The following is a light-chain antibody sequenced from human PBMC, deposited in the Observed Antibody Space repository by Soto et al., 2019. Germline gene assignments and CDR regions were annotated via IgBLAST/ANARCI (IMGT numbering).Light chain of an antibody. Sequence: EIVLTQSPATLSLSPGERATLSCRASQSVSSYLAWYQQKPGQAPRLLIYDASNRATGIPARFSGSGSGTAYTLTNSSLEPEEFAVYYCQQRSNWPLTFGGGTKVEIK. CDR2: DAS. J-gene: IGKJ4*01. CDR3: QQRSNWPLT. V-gene: IGKV3-11*01. CDR1: QSVSSY.